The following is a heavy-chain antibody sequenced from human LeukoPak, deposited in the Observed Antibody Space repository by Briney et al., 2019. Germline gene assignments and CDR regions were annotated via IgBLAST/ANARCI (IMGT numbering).Heavy chain of an antibody. CDR1: GGSINSDGYY. D-gene: IGHD6-13*01. CDR3: ARGSYSNNWFDP. J-gene: IGHJ5*02. CDR2: INHSGST. Sequence: SQTLSLTCTVSGGSINSDGYYWSWIRQHPGKGLEWIGEINHSGSTNYNPSLKSRVTISVDTSKNQFSLKLSSVTAADTAVYYCARGSYSNNWFDPWGQGTLVTVSS. V-gene: IGHV4-31*03.